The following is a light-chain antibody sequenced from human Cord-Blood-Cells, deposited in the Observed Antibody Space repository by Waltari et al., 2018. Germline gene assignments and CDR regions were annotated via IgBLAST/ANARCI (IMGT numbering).Light chain of an antibody. CDR2: GKN. Sequence: SSELTQDPAVSVALGQTVRITCQGDSLRSNYASWYQQKPVQAPVLFIYGKNNRPSGIPDRFSGSSSGNTASLTITGAQAEDEADYYCNSRDSSGNHVVFGGGTKLTVL. V-gene: IGLV3-19*01. CDR3: NSRDSSGNHVV. CDR1: SLRSNY. J-gene: IGLJ2*01.